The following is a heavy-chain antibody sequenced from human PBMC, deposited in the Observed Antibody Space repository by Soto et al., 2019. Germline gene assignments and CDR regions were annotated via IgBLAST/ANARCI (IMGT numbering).Heavy chain of an antibody. CDR2: IYYSGST. Sequence: QVQLQESGPGLVKPSQTLSLTCTVSGGSISSGGYYWSWIRQHPGKGLEWIGYIYYSGSTYYNPSLKSRVTISVDTSKNQISLKLSSVTAADTAVYYCARDRRIAARIGAFDIWGQGTMVTVSS. V-gene: IGHV4-31*03. CDR1: GGSISSGGYY. D-gene: IGHD6-6*01. CDR3: ARDRRIAARIGAFDI. J-gene: IGHJ3*02.